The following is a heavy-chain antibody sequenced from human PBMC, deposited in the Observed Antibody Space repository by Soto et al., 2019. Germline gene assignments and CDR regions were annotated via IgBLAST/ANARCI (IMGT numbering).Heavy chain of an antibody. J-gene: IGHJ4*02. CDR3: ARQRTSVVTQAYFDV. Sequence: SETLSLTCTVSGGSISSYYWSWIRQPPGKGLEWIGYMYYGGRTNYNPSLMSRVTISVDTSKMQVSLKLSSVTAADTAVYFCARQRTSVVTQAYFDVWGPGFLVTVSS. D-gene: IGHD2-21*02. CDR1: GGSISSYY. CDR2: MYYGGRT. V-gene: IGHV4-59*08.